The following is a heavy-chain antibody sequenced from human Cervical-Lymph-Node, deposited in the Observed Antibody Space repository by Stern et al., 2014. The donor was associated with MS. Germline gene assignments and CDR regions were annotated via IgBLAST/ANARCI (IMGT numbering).Heavy chain of an antibody. CDR3: ARTTGNYIDY. D-gene: IGHD3-9*01. CDR1: GYNFPLYW. J-gene: IGHJ4*02. CDR2: TYPGDSDT. V-gene: IGHV5-51*01. Sequence: VQLVQSGAEVQKPGESLNISCKGSGYNFPLYWNAWVRQMPGKGLEWVGITYPGDSDTRYSPSFRGQVTISVDKSTSTAYLQWTSVKASDSAMYYCARTTGNYIDYWGQGTLVTVSS.